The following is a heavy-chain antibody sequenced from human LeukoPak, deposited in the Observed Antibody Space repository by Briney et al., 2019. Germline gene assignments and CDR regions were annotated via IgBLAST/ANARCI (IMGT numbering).Heavy chain of an antibody. Sequence: PGGSLRLSCVASGFTFSGSAMHWVRKAPGKGLEWVGRVRRKPNNHATDYAASVQGRFTISRDDSKNTAYLQMNRLKIEDTAVYYCNRSEYNNNYYRDFWGQGILVIVSS. J-gene: IGHJ4*02. V-gene: IGHV3-73*01. CDR3: NRSEYNNNYYRDF. CDR1: GFTFSGSA. D-gene: IGHD6-6*01. CDR2: VRRKPNNHAT.